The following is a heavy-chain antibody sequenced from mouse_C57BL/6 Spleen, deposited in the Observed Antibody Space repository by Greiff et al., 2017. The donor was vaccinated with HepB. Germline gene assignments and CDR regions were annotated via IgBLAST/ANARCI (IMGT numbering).Heavy chain of an antibody. CDR2: INYDGSST. D-gene: IGHD2-1*01. J-gene: IGHJ1*03. Sequence: EVQLVESEGGLVQPGSSMKLSCTASGFTFSDYYMAWVRQVPEKGLEWVANINYDGSSTYYLDSLKSRFIISRDNAKNILYLQMSSLKSEDTATYYCARDRMTMVTHWYFDVWGTGTTVTVSS. V-gene: IGHV5-16*01. CDR1: GFTFSDYY. CDR3: ARDRMTMVTHWYFDV.